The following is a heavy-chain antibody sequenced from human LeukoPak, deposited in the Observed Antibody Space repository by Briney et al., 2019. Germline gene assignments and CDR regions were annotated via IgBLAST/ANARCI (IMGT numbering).Heavy chain of an antibody. V-gene: IGHV4-4*07. CDR1: GASISSFY. Sequence: SETLALTCTVSGASISSFYWTWIRQPAGKGLEWIGRIYTSGSTNYNPSLKSRVTISVGKSENQFSLKLTSVTAADTAVYYCAIGDYYDSSGYFLDFWGQGTLVTVSS. CDR3: AIGDYYDSSGYFLDF. D-gene: IGHD3-22*01. CDR2: IYTSGST. J-gene: IGHJ4*02.